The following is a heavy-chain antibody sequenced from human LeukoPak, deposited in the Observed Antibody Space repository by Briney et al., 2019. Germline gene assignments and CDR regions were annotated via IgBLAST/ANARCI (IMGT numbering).Heavy chain of an antibody. V-gene: IGHV4-39*07. CDR1: GGSISSTIYY. J-gene: IGHJ4*02. D-gene: IGHD3-10*01. CDR3: ASSPLWFGELLPTYFDY. CDR2: VYYSGNT. Sequence: PSETLSLTCTVSGGSISSTIYYWGWIRQPPGKGLEWIGSVYYSGNTYYNPSFKSRVTISVDTSKNQFSLKLRSVTAADTAVYYCASSPLWFGELLPTYFDYWGQGILVTVSS.